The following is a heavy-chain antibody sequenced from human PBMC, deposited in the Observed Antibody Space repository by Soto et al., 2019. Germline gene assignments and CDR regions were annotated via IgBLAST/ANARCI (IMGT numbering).Heavy chain of an antibody. V-gene: IGHV1-46*01. J-gene: IGHJ5*02. CDR1: GYTFTSYY. Sequence: GASVKVSCKASGYTFTSYYMHWVRQAPGQGLEWMGIINPSGGSTSYAQKFQGRVTMTRDTSTSTVYMELSSLRSEDTAVYYCARSGDRLRYFDWSPGSTWFDPWGQGTLVTVSS. CDR3: ARSGDRLRYFDWSPGSTWFDP. D-gene: IGHD3-9*01. CDR2: INPSGGST.